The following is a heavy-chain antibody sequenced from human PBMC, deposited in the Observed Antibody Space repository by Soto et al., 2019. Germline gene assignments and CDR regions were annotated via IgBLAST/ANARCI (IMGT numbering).Heavy chain of an antibody. V-gene: IGHV4-59*01. Sequence: SETLSFTCTVSGGSISTYYWSWIRQPPGGTLEWIGYIYASGATTYNPSLESRVTMSVDMPNNEFSLELTSLTAADTAVYYCARSHSFDGSIYHYYFDFWGQGTLVTSPQ. D-gene: IGHD3-10*01. CDR2: IYASGAT. J-gene: IGHJ4*02. CDR1: GGSISTYY. CDR3: ARSHSFDGSIYHYYFDF.